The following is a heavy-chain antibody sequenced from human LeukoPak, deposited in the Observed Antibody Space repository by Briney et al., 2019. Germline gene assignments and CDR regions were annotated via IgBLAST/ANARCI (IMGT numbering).Heavy chain of an antibody. CDR3: ARGYCSGGSCYGRSDWFDP. CDR2: IYHSGST. D-gene: IGHD2-15*01. J-gene: IGHJ5*02. V-gene: IGHV4-30-2*01. Sequence: SQTLSLTCAVSGGSISSGGYSWSWLRQPPGKGLEWIGYIYHSGSTYYNPSLKSRFTKSVNRTKNKFSLKLSSVTAADTAVYYCARGYCSGGSCYGRSDWFDPGGQGTLVTVSS. CDR1: GGSISSGGYS.